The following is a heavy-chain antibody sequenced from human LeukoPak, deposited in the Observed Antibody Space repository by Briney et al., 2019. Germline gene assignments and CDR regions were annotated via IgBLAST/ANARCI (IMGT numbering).Heavy chain of an antibody. J-gene: IGHJ4*02. Sequence: SETLSLTCTVSGGSISSSSYYWGWIRQPPGKGLEWIGSIYYSGSTYYNPSLKSRVTISVDTSKNQFSLKLSSVTAADTAVYYCARCGYDYIWGGYRQYYFDYWGQGTLVTVSS. CDR1: GGSISSSSYY. D-gene: IGHD3-16*02. V-gene: IGHV4-39*01. CDR2: IYYSGST. CDR3: ARCGYDYIWGGYRQYYFDY.